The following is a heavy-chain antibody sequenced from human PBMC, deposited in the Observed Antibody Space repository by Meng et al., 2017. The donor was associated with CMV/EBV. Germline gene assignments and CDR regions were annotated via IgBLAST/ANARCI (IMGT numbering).Heavy chain of an antibody. CDR1: GFTFRSYW. CDR2: IKQDGGER. CDR3: GRVSGITGIAVGGIDY. D-gene: IGHD6-13*01. J-gene: IGHJ4*02. V-gene: IGHV3-7*01. Sequence: GESLKISCVVSGFTFRSYWMTWVRQAQGKGLEWVANIKQDGGERHYVDSAKGRFAISRDNTKNSLYLQMNSLRAEDTAVYYCGRVSGITGIAVGGIDYWGQGTMVTVSS.